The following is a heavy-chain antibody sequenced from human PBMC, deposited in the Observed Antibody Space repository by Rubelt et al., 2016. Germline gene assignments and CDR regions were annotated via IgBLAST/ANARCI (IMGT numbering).Heavy chain of an antibody. CDR1: GFTFSDYY. V-gene: IGHV3-30*02. CDR3: AKDHGHSFDY. J-gene: IGHJ4*02. CDR2: IRYDGSDQ. Sequence: VQVVESGGGLVQPGGSLRLSCAASGFTFSDYYMDWVRQAPGKGLEWLAFIRYDGSDQTYADSVTGRFTFSRDNSKNTLYLQMNSLRPEDTAVYYCAKDHGHSFDYWGQGTLVTVSS. D-gene: IGHD5-24*01.